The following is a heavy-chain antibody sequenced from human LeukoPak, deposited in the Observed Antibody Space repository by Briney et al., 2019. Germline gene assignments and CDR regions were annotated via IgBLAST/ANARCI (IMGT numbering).Heavy chain of an antibody. J-gene: IGHJ4*02. D-gene: IGHD2-21*02. CDR3: ARGPDCGGDCY. Sequence: GGSLRLSCAASGFSFSSYGVHWVRQAPGKGLEWVAVIWYDGSEKYYADSVKGRFTISRDNSRNTLHLQMNSLRAEDTAVYYCARGPDCGGDCYWGQGTLVTVS. CDR2: IWYDGSEK. CDR1: GFSFSSYG. V-gene: IGHV3-33*01.